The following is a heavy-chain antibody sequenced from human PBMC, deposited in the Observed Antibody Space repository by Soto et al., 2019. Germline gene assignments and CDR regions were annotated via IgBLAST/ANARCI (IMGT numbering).Heavy chain of an antibody. CDR3: ARHPDYHDCGGYYFFDY. CDR2: ISAYNGHT. D-gene: IGHD3-22*01. CDR1: GYTLSSYG. Sequence: QVQLVQSGAEVKKPGASVKVSCKASGYTLSSYGISWVRQAPGQGLEWMGWISAYNGHTKYTEKLQGRVTMTTDTSTTTVYMELRSLRSDDTAVYYCARHPDYHDCGGYYFFDYWGQGTLVTVSS. V-gene: IGHV1-18*04. J-gene: IGHJ4*02.